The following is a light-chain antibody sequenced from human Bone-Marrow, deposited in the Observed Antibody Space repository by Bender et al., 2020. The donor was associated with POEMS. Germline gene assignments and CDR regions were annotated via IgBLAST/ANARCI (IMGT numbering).Light chain of an antibody. Sequence: QSVLTQPPSASGTPGQRVTISCSGSSSSIGTNSVSWYQQVPGTAPKLLIYSNDQRPSGVPDRFSGSKSGTSASLAISGLQSEDEADYYCATWDDNLNALFGGGTKLTVL. J-gene: IGLJ2*01. CDR3: ATWDDNLNAL. V-gene: IGLV1-44*01. CDR2: SND. CDR1: SSSIGTNS.